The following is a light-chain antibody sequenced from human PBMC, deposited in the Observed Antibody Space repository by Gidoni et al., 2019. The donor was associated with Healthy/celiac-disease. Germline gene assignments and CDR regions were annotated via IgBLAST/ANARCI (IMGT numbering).Light chain of an antibody. V-gene: IGKV1-8*01. CDR3: QHYYSYPRA. CDR2: AAS. J-gene: IGKJ1*01. CDR1: QGISSY. Sequence: AIRMTQSPSSFSASTGDRVTITCRASQGISSYLAWYQQKPGKAPKLLIYAASTLQSGVPSRFSGSGSGTDFPLTISCLQSEDFATYYCQHYYSYPRAFGQGTKLEIK.